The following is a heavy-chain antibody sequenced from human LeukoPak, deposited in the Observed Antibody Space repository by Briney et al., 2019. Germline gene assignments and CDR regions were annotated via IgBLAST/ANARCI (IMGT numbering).Heavy chain of an antibody. J-gene: IGHJ4*02. V-gene: IGHV3-7*03. Sequence: PGGSLRLSCAASGFTFRDYWMTWVRQTSRKRLEWAATIKKDGSEKYYVDSVRGRFAISRDNARDSLYLQMISLRDDDTGMYYCVRGGYSSSWFWIFWGQGTLVTVSS. CDR2: IKKDGSEK. CDR1: GFTFRDYW. CDR3: VRGGYSSSWFWIF. D-gene: IGHD6-13*01.